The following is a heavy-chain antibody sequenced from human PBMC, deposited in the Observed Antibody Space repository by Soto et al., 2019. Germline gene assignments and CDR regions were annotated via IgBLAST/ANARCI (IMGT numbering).Heavy chain of an antibody. J-gene: IGHJ4*02. D-gene: IGHD1-26*01. V-gene: IGHV3-21*01. CDR2: ISSGRPDI. CDR1: GFSFDTYN. Sequence: GGSLRLSCEAYGFSFDTYNMNWVRQAPGKGLEWVSSISSGRPDIFYADSVRGRFTISRDDAKKSLFLQMNSLRADDTAVYYCARDHLGIAAGDFDLWGQGTLVTVSS. CDR3: ARDHLGIAAGDFDL.